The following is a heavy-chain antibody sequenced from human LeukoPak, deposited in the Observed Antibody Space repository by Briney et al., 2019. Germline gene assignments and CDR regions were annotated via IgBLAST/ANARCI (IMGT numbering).Heavy chain of an antibody. CDR3: ARDFRYADLDY. D-gene: IGHD3-9*01. V-gene: IGHV4-59*11. CDR1: GGSISSHY. CDR2: IYYSGST. J-gene: IGHJ4*02. Sequence: SETLSLTCTVSGGSISSHYWSWIRQPPGKGLEWIGYIYYSGSTNYNPSLKGRVTISVDTSKNQFSLKLSSVTAADTAVYYCARDFRYADLDYWGQGTLVTVSS.